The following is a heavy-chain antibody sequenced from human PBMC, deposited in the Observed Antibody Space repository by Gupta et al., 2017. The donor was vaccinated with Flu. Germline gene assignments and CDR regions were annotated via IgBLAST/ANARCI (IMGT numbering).Heavy chain of an antibody. CDR1: GGSIRSHS. CDR2: VFESGSA. V-gene: IGHV4-59*11. CDR3: ARSFTYGFESGGIDY. J-gene: IGHJ4*02. D-gene: IGHD3-10*01. Sequence: QVPLQESGPRLVNASETLSLICTVSGGSIRSHSWSWIRHSPGKGLEWIGEVFESGSANYNPSLKSRVTITADWSQNHFSLSLTSVTAADTALYFCARSFTYGFESGGIDYWGQGTQVTV.